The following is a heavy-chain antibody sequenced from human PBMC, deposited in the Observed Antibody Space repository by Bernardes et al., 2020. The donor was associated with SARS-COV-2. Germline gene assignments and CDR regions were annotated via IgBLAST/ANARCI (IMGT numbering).Heavy chain of an antibody. CDR3: AKRPEGKPFTYIVVHVDYYYGMDV. V-gene: IGHV3-23*01. J-gene: IGHJ6*02. D-gene: IGHD2-2*01. CDR1: GFTFSSYA. Sequence: GGSLRLSCAASGFTFSSYAMSWVRQAPGKGLEWVSAISGSGGSTYYADSVKGRFTISRDNSKNTLYLQMNSLRAEDTAVYYCAKRPEGKPFTYIVVHVDYYYGMDVWGQGTTVTVSS. CDR2: ISGSGGST.